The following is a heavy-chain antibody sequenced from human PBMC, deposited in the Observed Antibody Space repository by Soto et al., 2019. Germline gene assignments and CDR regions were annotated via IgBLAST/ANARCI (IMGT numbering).Heavy chain of an antibody. J-gene: IGHJ5*02. CDR1: GGSSGRYY. CDR2: IYYSGST. D-gene: IGHD1-26*01. V-gene: IGHV4-59*01. CDR3: ARDISGSNPWDRFDP. Sequence: SQTPSVTCSVVGGSSGRYYWSCIRQPPGKGLEWIGYIYYSGSTKYNPSLKSRVAISVDTSRNQFSLKVNSVTAADTAVYYCARDISGSNPWDRFDPWAQGILVTVHS.